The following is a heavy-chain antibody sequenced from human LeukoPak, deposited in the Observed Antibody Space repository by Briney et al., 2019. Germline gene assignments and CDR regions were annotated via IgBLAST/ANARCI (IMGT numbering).Heavy chain of an antibody. D-gene: IGHD2-15*01. Sequence: PGGSLRLSCAASGFTFSSYEMNWVRQAPGKGLEWVSYISKSGRTTYYVDSVKGRFTISRDNAKKSLYLQMNSLRAEDTAVYYCARGLGGGSCYLHYWGQGTLVTVSS. J-gene: IGHJ4*02. CDR2: ISKSGRTT. CDR1: GFTFSSYE. V-gene: IGHV3-48*03. CDR3: ARGLGGGSCYLHY.